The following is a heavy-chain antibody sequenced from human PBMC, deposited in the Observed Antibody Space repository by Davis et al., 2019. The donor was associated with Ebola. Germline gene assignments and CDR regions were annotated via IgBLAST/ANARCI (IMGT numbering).Heavy chain of an antibody. CDR3: ARGRFRYYDMKYYFDY. V-gene: IGHV4-34*01. CDR2: INHSGST. CDR1: GGSFSGYY. D-gene: IGHD3-22*01. Sequence: SETLSLTCAVYGGSFSGYYWNWVRQPPGKGLEWIGEINHSGSTNYNPSLKSRVTISADTSKNQLSLKLSSVTAADTAVYYCARGRFRYYDMKYYFDYWGQGTLVTVSS. J-gene: IGHJ4*02.